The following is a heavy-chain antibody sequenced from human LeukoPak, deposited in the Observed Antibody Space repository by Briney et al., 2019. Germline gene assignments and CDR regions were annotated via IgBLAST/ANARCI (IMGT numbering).Heavy chain of an antibody. J-gene: IGHJ6*02. CDR2: INPSGGST. Sequence: ASVKVSCKASGYSFTSYHIHWVRQAPGQGLEWMGIINPSGGSTTYAQKFQGRVTITADESTSTAYMELSSLRSEDTAVYYCARESIAVADNYYYYGMDVWGQGTTVTVSS. D-gene: IGHD6-19*01. CDR1: GYSFTSYH. CDR3: ARESIAVADNYYYYGMDV. V-gene: IGHV1-46*01.